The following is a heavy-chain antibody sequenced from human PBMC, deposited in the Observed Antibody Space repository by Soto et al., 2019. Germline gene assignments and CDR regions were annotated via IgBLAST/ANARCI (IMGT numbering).Heavy chain of an antibody. J-gene: IGHJ4*02. V-gene: IGHV3-72*01. CDR2: IRNKTNSYTT. CDR1: GFPFSDHY. D-gene: IGHD1-26*01. Sequence: EVQLVESGGGLVQPGGSLRLSCAASGFPFSDHYMEWVRQAPGKGLEWVGRIRNKTNSYTTQYAAAVRGRFTLSRDDSKTSLFLQMNSLKTEDTAIYYCARTIMYSAPHYFDYSGQGTMVTVSS. CDR3: ARTIMYSAPHYFDY.